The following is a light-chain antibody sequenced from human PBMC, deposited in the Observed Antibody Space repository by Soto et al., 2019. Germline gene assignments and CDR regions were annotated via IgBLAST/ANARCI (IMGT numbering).Light chain of an antibody. CDR3: HQYGSFPHT. CDR1: QSVSGSS. CDR2: GAS. J-gene: IGKJ2*01. V-gene: IGKV3-20*01. Sequence: EIVLTQSPGTLSLSPGERATLSCRASQSVSGSSLAWYQLKPGQAPRLLISGASSRATGVPDRFSGSESGTDFTFIISRMEHEDFGMYYCHQYGSFPHTFGQGTELETK.